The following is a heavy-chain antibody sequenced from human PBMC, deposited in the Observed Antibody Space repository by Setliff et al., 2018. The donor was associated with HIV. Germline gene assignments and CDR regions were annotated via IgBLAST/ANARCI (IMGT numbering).Heavy chain of an antibody. Sequence: GASVKVSCKSSGYTFSDHYIHWVRQAPGRGLQWMGWINPRSGVTKYAQKFQGRFIMTTDTTINTLYMELERLTPDDTALYYCARDSGTNDHFLSPYYGALDFWGLGTLVTVSS. V-gene: IGHV1-2*02. CDR2: INPRSGVT. D-gene: IGHD3-3*02. CDR3: ARDSGTNDHFLSPYYGALDF. J-gene: IGHJ4*02. CDR1: GYTFSDHY.